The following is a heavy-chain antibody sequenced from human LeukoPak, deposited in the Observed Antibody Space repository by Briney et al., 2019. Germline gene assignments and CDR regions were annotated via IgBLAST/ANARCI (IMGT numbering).Heavy chain of an antibody. CDR2: INIGGTNT. Sequence: PGGSLRLSCAASGFTFNDYYMSWIRQAPGKGLEWLSYINIGGTNTHYADSVKGRFTISRDNAKKSLYLEMDNLRAEDTAVYYCATDGAGFDTWGQGVLVTVSS. CDR3: ATDGAGFDT. J-gene: IGHJ5*02. CDR1: GFTFNDYY. V-gene: IGHV3-11*01.